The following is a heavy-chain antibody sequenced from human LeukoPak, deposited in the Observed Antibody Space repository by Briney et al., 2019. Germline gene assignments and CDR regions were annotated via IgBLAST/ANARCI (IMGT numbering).Heavy chain of an antibody. CDR1: GFTFSSYA. Sequence: GGSLRLSCAASGFTFSSYAMSWVRQAPGKGLEWVSAISGSGGSTYYADSVKGRFTISRDNSKNTLYLQMNSLRAEDTAVYYCATEHYDFWSGYSYYFDYWGKGTLVTVSS. D-gene: IGHD3-3*01. J-gene: IGHJ4*02. V-gene: IGHV3-23*01. CDR2: ISGSGGST. CDR3: ATEHYDFWSGYSYYFDY.